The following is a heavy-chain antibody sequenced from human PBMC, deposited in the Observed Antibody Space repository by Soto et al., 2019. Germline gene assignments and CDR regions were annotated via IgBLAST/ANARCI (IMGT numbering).Heavy chain of an antibody. D-gene: IGHD3-3*01. V-gene: IGHV3-7*01. CDR2: ISADGNEK. J-gene: IGHJ4*02. Sequence: PGGSLSLSCAASGFTFSDFWMNWVRQAPGKGLEWVAYISADGNEKNHVASVQGRFTISRDNAKNSLYLQMNSLRAEDTAVYYCARDIYDFWSGYRGDLFDYWGQGTLVTVSS. CDR3: ARDIYDFWSGYRGDLFDY. CDR1: GFTFSDFW.